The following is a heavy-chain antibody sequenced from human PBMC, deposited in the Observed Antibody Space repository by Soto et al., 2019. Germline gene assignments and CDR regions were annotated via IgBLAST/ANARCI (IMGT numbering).Heavy chain of an antibody. V-gene: IGHV1-18*01. J-gene: IGHJ4*02. CDR2: ISAYNGNT. D-gene: IGHD3-10*01. CDR3: ARGGSQFNVFDY. CDR1: GYTFTSYG. Sequence: ASVKVSCRASGYTFTSYGISWVRQAPGQGLEWMGWISAYNGNTNYAQKLQCRVTMTTYTSTRTAHMELRTLRSADTAVYSCARGGSQFNVFDYWGQGNRVTDSS.